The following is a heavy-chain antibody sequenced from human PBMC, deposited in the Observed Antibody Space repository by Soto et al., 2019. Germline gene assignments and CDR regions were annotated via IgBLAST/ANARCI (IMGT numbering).Heavy chain of an antibody. CDR3: ARHYPSPSFGEYNWFDP. J-gene: IGHJ5*02. Sequence: SETLSLTCTVSGGSISSSSYYWGWIRQPPGKGLEWIGSIYYSGSTYYNPSLKSRVTISVDTSKNQFSLKLSSVTAADTAVYYCARHYPSPSFGEYNWFDPWGQGTLVTVSS. D-gene: IGHD2-2*01. CDR2: IYYSGST. V-gene: IGHV4-39*01. CDR1: GGSISSSSYY.